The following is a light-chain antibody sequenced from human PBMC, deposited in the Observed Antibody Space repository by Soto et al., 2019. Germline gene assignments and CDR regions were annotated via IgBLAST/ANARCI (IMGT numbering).Light chain of an antibody. V-gene: IGKV1-27*01. CDR2: AAS. Sequence: DIQSTQSPPSLSSSLLDIVTITCGASQGISNYLAWYQQKPGKVPKLLIYAASTLQSGVPSRFSGSASGTDFPLAISSLQPEDVATYYCQKYNSAPRTFGQGTKVDI. CDR1: QGISNY. CDR3: QKYNSAPRT. J-gene: IGKJ1*01.